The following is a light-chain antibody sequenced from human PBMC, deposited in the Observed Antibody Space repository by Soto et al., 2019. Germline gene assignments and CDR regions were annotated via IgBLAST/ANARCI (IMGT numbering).Light chain of an antibody. V-gene: IGLV1-40*01. J-gene: IGLJ1*01. Sequence: QSVLTQPPSVSGAPGQRVTISCTWASSNIGAEYDVHWYQQFPGTAPKVLIYGNRIRPSGVPDRFSASTSGTSASLAISGLQAEDEADYYCQSFDDSLSGYVFGTGTKVTVL. CDR1: SSNIGAEYD. CDR2: GNR. CDR3: QSFDDSLSGYV.